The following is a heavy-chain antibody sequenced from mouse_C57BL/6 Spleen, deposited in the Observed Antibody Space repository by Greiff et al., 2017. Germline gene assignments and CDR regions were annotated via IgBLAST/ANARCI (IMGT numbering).Heavy chain of an antibody. CDR2: IYPGDGDT. J-gene: IGHJ3*01. D-gene: IGHD1-1*01. CDR3: ARGGYYYGSSYSAWFAY. Sequence: QVQLQQSGAELVKPGASVKISCKASGYAFSSYWMNWVKQRPGKGLEWIGQIYPGDGDTNYNGKFKGKATLTADKSSSTAYMQLSSLTSEDSAVYFCARGGYYYGSSYSAWFAYWGQGTLVTVSA. CDR1: GYAFSSYW. V-gene: IGHV1-80*01.